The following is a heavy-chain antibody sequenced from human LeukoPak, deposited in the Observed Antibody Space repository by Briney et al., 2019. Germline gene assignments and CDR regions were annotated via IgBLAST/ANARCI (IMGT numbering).Heavy chain of an antibody. J-gene: IGHJ4*02. CDR1: GFSFSSSG. Sequence: GGSLRLSCAASGFSFSSSGMQWVRQGPGKGLEWVAFIRYDGSNKYYADSVQGRFTISRDNSKNTLYLQMNSLRSDDTAVYYCAKESGAYYDYWGQGTLVTVSS. D-gene: IGHD1-26*01. V-gene: IGHV3-30*02. CDR3: AKESGAYYDY. CDR2: IRYDGSNK.